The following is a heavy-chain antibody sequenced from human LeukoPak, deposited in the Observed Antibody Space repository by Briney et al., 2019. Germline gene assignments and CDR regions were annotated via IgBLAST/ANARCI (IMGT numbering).Heavy chain of an antibody. Sequence: ASVKVSCKASGYTFTNYGISWVRQAPGQGLEWMGWISAYNGNTNYAQKLQGRVTMTTDTSTSTGYMELRSLTSDDTAVYYCARVGAYCTSTSCLDYWGQGTLVTVSS. CDR1: GYTFTNYG. CDR3: ARVGAYCTSTSCLDY. V-gene: IGHV1-18*01. J-gene: IGHJ4*02. D-gene: IGHD2-2*01. CDR2: ISAYNGNT.